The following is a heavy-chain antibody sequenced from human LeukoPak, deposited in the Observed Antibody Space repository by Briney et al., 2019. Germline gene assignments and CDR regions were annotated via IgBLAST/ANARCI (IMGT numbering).Heavy chain of an antibody. CDR3: GSLFSGSFDI. D-gene: IGHD3-10*01. CDR2: IYSSGST. V-gene: IGHV4-59*08. CDR1: GDAINSQY. J-gene: IGHJ3*02. Sequence: SETLSLTCTVSGDAINSQYWSWLRQPPGKGREWIGYIYSSGSTNYNPSLKSRVTISVDTSKTQISVKLSSVPGADTAVYYCGSLFSGSFDIWGQGTMVTVSS.